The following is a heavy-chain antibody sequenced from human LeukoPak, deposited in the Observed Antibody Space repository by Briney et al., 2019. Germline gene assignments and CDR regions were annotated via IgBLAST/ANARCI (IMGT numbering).Heavy chain of an antibody. J-gene: IGHJ6*03. CDR1: GFTFSSYA. D-gene: IGHD3-16*01. CDR2: ISGSGGST. Sequence: PGGSLRLSRAASGFTFSSYAMSWVRQAPGKGLEWVSAISGSGGSTYYADSVKGRFTISRDNSKNTLYLQMNSLRAEDTAVYYCAKGTLGYYYYMDVWGKGTTVTVSS. V-gene: IGHV3-23*01. CDR3: AKGTLGYYYYMDV.